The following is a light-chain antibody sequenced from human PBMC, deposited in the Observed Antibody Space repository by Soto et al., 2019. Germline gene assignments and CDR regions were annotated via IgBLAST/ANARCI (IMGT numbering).Light chain of an antibody. J-gene: IGLJ2*01. CDR1: SSDVGRYNY. Sequence: QSALTQPASVSGSPGQSITISCTGNSSDVGRYNYVSWYQQYPGKAPKLIMFEVSIRPSGVSNRFSGSKSGTTASLTISVLQIEDEADYYCSSYTSRTSVVFGGGTKVTVL. CDR2: EVS. V-gene: IGLV2-14*01. CDR3: SSYTSRTSVV.